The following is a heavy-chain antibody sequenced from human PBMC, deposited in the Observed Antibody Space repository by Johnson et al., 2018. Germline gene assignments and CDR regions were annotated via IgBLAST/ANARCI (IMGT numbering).Heavy chain of an antibody. D-gene: IGHD2-15*01. V-gene: IGHV3-11*01. J-gene: IGHJ3*02. CDR1: GFTFSDYY. CDR3: ARGDCSGGSGHSHDAFDI. CDR2: ISGSVSTK. Sequence: QVQLVESGGGLVKPGGSLRLSCAASGFTFSDYYMSWIRQATGRGLEWVSYISGSVSTKYYADSVKGRFTISRDNAKNSLWLQRNSLRAEDTAVYYCARGDCSGGSGHSHDAFDIWGQGTVVTVSS.